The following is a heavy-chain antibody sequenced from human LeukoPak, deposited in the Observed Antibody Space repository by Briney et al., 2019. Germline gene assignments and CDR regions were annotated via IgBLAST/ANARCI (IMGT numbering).Heavy chain of an antibody. Sequence: ASVKVSCKASGYTFTGYDMHWVRQAPGQGLEWMGWINPNSDGTNYAQKFQGRVTMTRDTSISTAYMELSRLRSEDTAVYYCARVGYCSGGSSPCYFDYWGQGTLVTVSS. CDR3: ARVGYCSGGSSPCYFDY. D-gene: IGHD2-15*01. V-gene: IGHV1-2*02. CDR1: GYTFTGYD. J-gene: IGHJ4*02. CDR2: INPNSDGT.